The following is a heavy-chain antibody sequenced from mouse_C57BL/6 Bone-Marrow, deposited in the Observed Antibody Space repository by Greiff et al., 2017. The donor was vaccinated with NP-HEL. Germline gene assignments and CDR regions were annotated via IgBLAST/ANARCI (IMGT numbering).Heavy chain of an antibody. CDR3: ARRGYYGRGGYAMDY. CDR2: IDPANGNT. V-gene: IGHV14-3*01. Sequence: VQLQQSVAELVRPGASVKLSCTASGFNIKNTYMHWVKQRPEQGLEWIGRIDPANGNTKYAPKFPGQATITADTSSNTAYLQLSSLTSEDTAIYYCARRGYYGRGGYAMDYWGQGTSVTVSS. CDR1: GFNIKNTY. J-gene: IGHJ4*01. D-gene: IGHD1-1*01.